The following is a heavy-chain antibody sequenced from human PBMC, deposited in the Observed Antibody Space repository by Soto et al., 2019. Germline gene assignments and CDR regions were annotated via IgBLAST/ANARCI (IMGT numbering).Heavy chain of an antibody. CDR1: GFTFSSYA. CDR2: ISYDGSNK. CDR3: ARDRLRYNWNDFPYYYYGMDV. V-gene: IGHV3-30-3*01. J-gene: IGHJ6*02. D-gene: IGHD1-1*01. Sequence: QVQLVESGGGVVQPGRSLRLSCAASGFTFSSYAMHWVRQAPGKGLEWVAVISYDGSNKYYADSVKGRFTISRDNSKKTLYLQMKSLRAEDTAVYYCARDRLRYNWNDFPYYYYGMDVWGQGTTVTVSS.